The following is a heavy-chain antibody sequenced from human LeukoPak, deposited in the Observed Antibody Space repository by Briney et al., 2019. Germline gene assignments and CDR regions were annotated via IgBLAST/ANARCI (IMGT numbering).Heavy chain of an antibody. V-gene: IGHV1-2*02. Sequence: AASVTVSCKASGYTFTGYYMHWVRQAPGQGLEWMGWINPNSGGTNYAQKFQGRVTMTRDTSISTAYMELSRLRSDDTAVYYCATEQQLVTDAFDIWGQGTMVTVSS. D-gene: IGHD6-13*01. CDR1: GYTFTGYY. CDR2: INPNSGGT. CDR3: ATEQQLVTDAFDI. J-gene: IGHJ3*02.